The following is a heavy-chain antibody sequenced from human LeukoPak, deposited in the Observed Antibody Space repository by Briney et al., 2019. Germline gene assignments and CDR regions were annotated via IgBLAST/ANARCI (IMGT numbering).Heavy chain of an antibody. CDR3: ARDQTNIVGGCFDY. J-gene: IGHJ4*02. CDR1: GFTFDDYA. CDR2: ISWNSGSI. V-gene: IGHV3-9*01. D-gene: IGHD2-21*01. Sequence: GWSLRLSCASSGFTFDDYAMHWVRQAASRGLEGVSGISWNSGSIGYADSVKGRFTISRDNDKNSLYLQMNSLRAEDTAVYYCARDQTNIVGGCFDYWGQGTLVTVSS.